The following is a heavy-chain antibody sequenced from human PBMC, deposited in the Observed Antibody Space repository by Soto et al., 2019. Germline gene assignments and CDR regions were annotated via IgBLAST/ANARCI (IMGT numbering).Heavy chain of an antibody. CDR1: GGSISSGGYC. CDR3: ARVWGGAFDI. J-gene: IGHJ3*02. V-gene: IGHV4-61*08. Sequence: ASETLSLTCAVSGGSISSGGYCWSWIRQPPGKGLEWIGYIYHSGSTNYNPSLKSRVTISVDTSKNQFSLKLSSVTAADTAVYYCARVWGGAFDIWGQGTMVTVSS. D-gene: IGHD3-10*01. CDR2: IYHSGST.